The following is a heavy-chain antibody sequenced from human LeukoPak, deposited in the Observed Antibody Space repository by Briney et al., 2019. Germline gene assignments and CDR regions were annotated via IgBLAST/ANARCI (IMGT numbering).Heavy chain of an antibody. Sequence: ASVKVSCKTSGYTFTDYYIHWVRQAPGQGLEWMGWINPNSGETNSAQKFQGRVTMTGDSSISTAYMELSRVTSDGTAVYYCARDRDYSNTERGFDFWGQGTLVTVSS. J-gene: IGHJ4*02. V-gene: IGHV1-2*02. CDR2: INPNSGET. D-gene: IGHD4-11*01. CDR1: GYTFTDYY. CDR3: ARDRDYSNTERGFDF.